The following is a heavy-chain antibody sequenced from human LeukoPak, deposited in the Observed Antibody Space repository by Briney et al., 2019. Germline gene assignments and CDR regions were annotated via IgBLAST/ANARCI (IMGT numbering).Heavy chain of an antibody. CDR1: GGSISSYY. CDR2: IYYSGST. D-gene: IGHD3-22*01. Sequence: PSETLSLTCTVSGGSISSYYWSWIRQPPGKGLEWIGYIYYSGSTNYNPSLKSRVTISVDTSKNQFSLKLSSVTAADTAVYYCARNRYFDTTGYYYDFDYWGQGTLVTVSS. J-gene: IGHJ4*02. V-gene: IGHV4-59*01. CDR3: ARNRYFDTTGYYYDFDY.